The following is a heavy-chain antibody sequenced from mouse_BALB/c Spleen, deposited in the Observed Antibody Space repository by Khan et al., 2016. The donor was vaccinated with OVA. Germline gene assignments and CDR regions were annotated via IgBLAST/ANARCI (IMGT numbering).Heavy chain of an antibody. V-gene: IGHV2-2*03. J-gene: IGHJ3*01. CDR3: ARNYDYDEGLAY. CDR1: GFSLNYYG. Sequence: QVQLKESGPGLVQPSQSLSITCTVSGFSLNYYGVHWVRQSPGKGLEWLGVIWSGGSTDYNAPFISRLSISKDNSKRQVFFKMNSLQSNDTAIYYCARNYDYDEGLAYWGQGTLVTVSA. D-gene: IGHD2-4*01. CDR2: IWSGGST.